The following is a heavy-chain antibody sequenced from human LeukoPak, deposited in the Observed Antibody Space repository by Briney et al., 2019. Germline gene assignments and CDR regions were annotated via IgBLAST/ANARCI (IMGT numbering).Heavy chain of an antibody. D-gene: IGHD6-19*01. Sequence: GGSLRLSCAASGFTVSSNYMSWVRQAPGKGLEWVSVIYSGGSTYYADSVKGRFTISRDNSKNTLYLQMGSLRAEDMAVYYCARGRIAVAGRPYWYFDLWGRGTLVTVSS. CDR3: ARGRIAVAGRPYWYFDL. CDR1: GFTVSSNY. J-gene: IGHJ2*01. V-gene: IGHV3-66*02. CDR2: IYSGGST.